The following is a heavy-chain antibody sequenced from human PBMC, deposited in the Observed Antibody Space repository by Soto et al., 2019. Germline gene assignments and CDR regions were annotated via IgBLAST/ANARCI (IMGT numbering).Heavy chain of an antibody. CDR1: GGSISSYY. CDR3: ARGEDIAARPSFYFDY. V-gene: IGHV4-59*08. J-gene: IGHJ4*02. Sequence: QVQLQESGPGLVKPSETLSLTCTVSGGSISSYYWSWIRQPPGKGLEWIGYIYHSGSTNYNPSLKSRVTISVDTSKNQFSLKLSSVTAADTAVYYCARGEDIAARPSFYFDYWGQGTLVTVSS. D-gene: IGHD6-6*01. CDR2: IYHSGST.